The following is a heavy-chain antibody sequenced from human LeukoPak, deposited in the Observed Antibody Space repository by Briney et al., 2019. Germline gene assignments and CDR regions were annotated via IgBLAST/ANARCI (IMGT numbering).Heavy chain of an antibody. D-gene: IGHD6-19*01. J-gene: IGHJ4*02. CDR3: AKGKNPGYSSGWYYFDY. Sequence: GGSLRLSCAASGSTFDDYAMHWVRQAPGKGLEWVSGISWNSGSIGYADSVKGRFTISRDNAKNSLYLQMNSLRAEDTALYYCAKGKNPGYSSGWYYFDYWGQGTLVTVSS. CDR1: GSTFDDYA. V-gene: IGHV3-9*01. CDR2: ISWNSGSI.